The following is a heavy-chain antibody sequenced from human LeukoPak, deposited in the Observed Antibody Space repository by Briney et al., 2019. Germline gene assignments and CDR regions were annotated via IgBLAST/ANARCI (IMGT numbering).Heavy chain of an antibody. CDR3: ARAPHFFDTSGTRYYFDY. J-gene: IGHJ4*02. V-gene: IGHV4-39*07. CDR2: IYYSGNT. Sequence: PSETLSLTCSVSGGSIRSTTYYWGWIRQPPGKGLEWIGSIYYSGNTYYSPSLMSRVTISVDTSKNQFSLNLSSVTAADTAVYYCARAPHFFDTSGTRYYFDYWGQGALVTVSS. CDR1: GGSIRSTTYY. D-gene: IGHD3-22*01.